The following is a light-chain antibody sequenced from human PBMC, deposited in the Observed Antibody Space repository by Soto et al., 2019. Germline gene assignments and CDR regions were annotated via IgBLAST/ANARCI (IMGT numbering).Light chain of an antibody. Sequence: QSALTQPASVSGSPGQSITISCTGTSSDVGSYNLVSWFQQHPGKAPKLMIYEVSKRPSGVSNRFSGSKSGNTASLTISRLQEEDEADYYCCSYAGSGWVFGGGTKLTVL. CDR2: EVS. V-gene: IGLV2-23*02. J-gene: IGLJ3*02. CDR3: CSYAGSGWV. CDR1: SSDVGSYNL.